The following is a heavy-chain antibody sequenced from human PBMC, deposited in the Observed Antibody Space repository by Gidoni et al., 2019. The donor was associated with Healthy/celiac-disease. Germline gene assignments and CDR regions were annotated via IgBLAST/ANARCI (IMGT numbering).Heavy chain of an antibody. D-gene: IGHD6-19*01. CDR3: ARENGYSSGWYTFDY. Sequence: QVQLQESGPGLGKPSETLSLTCPVSGVSISSYYWSWIRQPPGKALEWIGNFYYSGTTYYNPSLKSRVTISVDTSKNQFSLRLSSVTAADTAVYYCARENGYSSGWYTFDYWGQGTLVTVSS. V-gene: IGHV4-59*01. CDR1: GVSISSYY. J-gene: IGHJ4*02. CDR2: FYYSGTT.